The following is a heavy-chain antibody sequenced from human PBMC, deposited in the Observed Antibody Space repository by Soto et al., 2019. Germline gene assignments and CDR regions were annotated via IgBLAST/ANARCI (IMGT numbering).Heavy chain of an antibody. CDR3: AKDRTPRYCSGGSCYLGGWFDP. D-gene: IGHD2-15*01. J-gene: IGHJ5*02. CDR2: ITVGGAST. Sequence: EVQLLESGGDLVQPGGSLRLSCAASGFTFTTYPMNWVRQAPGKGLEWVSGITVGGASTYYADSVKGRFTISRDNSKNTLYLQMNSLRADDTAIYYCAKDRTPRYCSGGSCYLGGWFDPWGQGTLVTVSS. V-gene: IGHV3-23*01. CDR1: GFTFTTYP.